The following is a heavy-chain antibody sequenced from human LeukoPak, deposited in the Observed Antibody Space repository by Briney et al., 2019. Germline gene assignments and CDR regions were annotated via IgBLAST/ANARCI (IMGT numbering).Heavy chain of an antibody. D-gene: IGHD3/OR15-3a*01. Sequence: ASAKVSCKASGYTFSSYDINWVRQATGQGLEWMGWMNPNSGNIGYAQKFQGRVTMTKNTSITTAYMELSSLRSEDTAVYYCARALSWTTESYYYMDVWGKGTTVTVSS. CDR1: GYTFSSYD. CDR2: MNPNSGNI. V-gene: IGHV1-8*01. CDR3: ARALSWTTESYYYMDV. J-gene: IGHJ6*03.